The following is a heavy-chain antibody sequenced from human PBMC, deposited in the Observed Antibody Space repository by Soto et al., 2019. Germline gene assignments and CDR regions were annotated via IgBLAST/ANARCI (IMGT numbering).Heavy chain of an antibody. V-gene: IGHV4-34*01. CDR3: ARGRFSIFGVVLLDY. J-gene: IGHJ4*02. CDR1: GGSFSGYY. D-gene: IGHD3-3*01. Sequence: SETLSLTCAVYGGSFSGYYWSWIRQPPGKGLEWIGEINHSGSTNYNPSLKSRVTISVDTSKNQFSLKLSSVTAADTAVYYCARGRFSIFGVVLLDYWGQGTLVTVSS. CDR2: INHSGST.